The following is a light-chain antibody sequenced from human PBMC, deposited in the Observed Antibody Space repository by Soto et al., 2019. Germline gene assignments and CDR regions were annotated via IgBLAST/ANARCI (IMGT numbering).Light chain of an antibody. CDR3: LQYGSSFWT. V-gene: IGKV3-20*01. J-gene: IGKJ1*01. Sequence: EIVLTQSPGTLSLSPGERATLSCRASQSVSSSYLAWYQQKPGQAPRLLIYGASSRATGIPDRFSGSGSGTDFTLTIIRLEPEDFAVYYCLQYGSSFWTFGQGTKVEIK. CDR2: GAS. CDR1: QSVSSSY.